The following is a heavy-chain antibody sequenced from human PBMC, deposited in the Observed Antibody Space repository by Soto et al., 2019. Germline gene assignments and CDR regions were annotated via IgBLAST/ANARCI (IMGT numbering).Heavy chain of an antibody. CDR1: GGPLSSYA. V-gene: IGHV1-69*06. D-gene: IGHD2-2*01. Sequence: SVKVACTASGGPLSSYAIIWVRQSPGQGLEWMGGIIPIFGTANYAQKFQGRVTITADKSTSTAYMELSSLRSEDTAVYYCVKGPAAANYYYYGMDVCGQRTTVTVSS. CDR2: IIPIFGTA. J-gene: IGHJ6*02. CDR3: VKGPAAANYYYYGMDV.